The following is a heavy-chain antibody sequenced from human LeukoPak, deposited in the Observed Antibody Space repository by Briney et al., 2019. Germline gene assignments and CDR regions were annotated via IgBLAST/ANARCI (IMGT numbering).Heavy chain of an antibody. J-gene: IGHJ5*02. CDR1: GYTFTSYA. CDR3: ARGLVGATLVYNWFDP. V-gene: IGHV1-3*01. D-gene: IGHD1-26*01. CDR2: INAGNGNT. Sequence: ASVKVSCKASGYTFTSYAMHWVRQAPGQRLEWMGWINAGNGNTKYSQKFQGRVTITRDTSASTAYMELSSLRSEDTAVYYCARGLVGATLVYNWFDPWGQGTLVTVSS.